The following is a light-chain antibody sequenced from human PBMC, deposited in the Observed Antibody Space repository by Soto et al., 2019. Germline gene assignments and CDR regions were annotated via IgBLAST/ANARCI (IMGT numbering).Light chain of an antibody. J-gene: IGKJ1*01. CDR3: QQYGTSPRT. CDR1: QSFSSSY. V-gene: IGKV3-20*01. CDR2: GAS. Sequence: EIVLAQSPGTLSLSAGESATLSCRASQSFSSSYLAWYQQKPGQAPRLLIYGASSRATGIPDRFSGSGSGTDFTLTISRLEPEDFAVYYCQQYGTSPRTFGQGTKVDIK.